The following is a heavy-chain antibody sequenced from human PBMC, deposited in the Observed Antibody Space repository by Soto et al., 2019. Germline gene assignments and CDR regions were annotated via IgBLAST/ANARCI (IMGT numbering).Heavy chain of an antibody. D-gene: IGHD6-6*01. J-gene: IGHJ6*02. CDR1: GYTFTSYY. V-gene: IGHV1-46*01. CDR2: INPSGGST. Sequence: ASVKVSCKASGYTFTSYYMHWVRQAPGQGLEWMGIINPSGGSTSYAQKFQGRVTMTRDTSTSTVYMELSSLRSEDTAVYYCARDRYSSSSSHYYGMAVWGQGTTVTVSS. CDR3: ARDRYSSSSSHYYGMAV.